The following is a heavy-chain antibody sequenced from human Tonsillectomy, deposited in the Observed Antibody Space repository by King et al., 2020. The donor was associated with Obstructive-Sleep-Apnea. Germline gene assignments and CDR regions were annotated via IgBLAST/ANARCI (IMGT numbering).Heavy chain of an antibody. J-gene: IGHJ4*02. CDR3: AKDETTFCGGDCYSDY. V-gene: IGHV3-30*02. D-gene: IGHD2-21*02. CDR2: IRYDGSNE. Sequence: VQLVESGGGVVQPGRSLRLSCAASGFTFSSYGMHWVRQAPGKGLEWVAFIRYDGSNEYYADSVKGRFTISRDNSKNTLYLQMNSLRAEDTAVYYCAKDETTFCGGDCYSDYWGQGTLLTVSS. CDR1: GFTFSSYG.